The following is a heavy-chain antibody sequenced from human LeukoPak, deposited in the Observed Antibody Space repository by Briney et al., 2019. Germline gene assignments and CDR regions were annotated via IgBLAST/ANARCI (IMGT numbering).Heavy chain of an antibody. CDR3: AKDRVVLGSYYFFDY. J-gene: IGHJ4*02. D-gene: IGHD1-26*01. V-gene: IGHV3-71*01. Sequence: GALRLSCAASGFTFSDYYMSWVRQAPGKGLEWVGIIRNKPNGGTTEKTTSVKGRFTISRDDSKSITYLQMNSLRAEDTAVYYCAKDRVVLGSYYFFDYWGQGTLVTVSS. CDR1: GFTFSDYY. CDR2: IRNKPNGGTT.